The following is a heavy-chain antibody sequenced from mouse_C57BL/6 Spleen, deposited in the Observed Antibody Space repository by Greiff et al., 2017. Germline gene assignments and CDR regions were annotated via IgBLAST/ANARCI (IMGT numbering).Heavy chain of an antibody. CDR2: ISSGGSYT. J-gene: IGHJ2*01. CDR1: GFTFSSYG. Sequence: EVQLVESGGDLVKPGGSLKLSCAASGFTFSSYGMSWVRQTPDKRLEWVATISSGGSYTYYPDSVKGRFTISRDNAKNTLYLQMSSLKSEDTAMYYCARHEDYGGGYFDYWGQGTTLTVSS. D-gene: IGHD1-1*01. CDR3: ARHEDYGGGYFDY. V-gene: IGHV5-6*01.